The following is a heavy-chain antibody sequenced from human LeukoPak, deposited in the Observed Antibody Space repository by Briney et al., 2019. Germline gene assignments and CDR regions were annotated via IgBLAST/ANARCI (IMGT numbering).Heavy chain of an antibody. J-gene: IGHJ5*02. CDR3: ARDPESLKARSRFDP. V-gene: IGHV1-46*01. CDR1: GYTFTSYY. CDR2: INPSGGST. Sequence: ASVKVSCKASGYTFTSYYMHWVRQAPGQGLEWMGIINPSGGSTSYAQKFQGRVTMTRDTSTSTVYMELSSLRSVDTAVYYCARDPESLKARSRFDPWGQGTLVTVSS.